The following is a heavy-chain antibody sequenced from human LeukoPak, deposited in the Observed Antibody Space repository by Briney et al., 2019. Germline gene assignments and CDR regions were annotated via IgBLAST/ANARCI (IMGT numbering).Heavy chain of an antibody. CDR3: ARGPQVGYCSGGSCYFFDY. D-gene: IGHD2-15*01. Sequence: SETLSLTCTVSGDSITRYYWSWIRQPPGKGLEWIAYIYYSGSTNYNPSLKSRVTISIDTSNKQFSLNLSSVTAADTAVYYCARGPQVGYCSGGSCYFFDYWGQGSLVTVSS. CDR2: IYYSGST. J-gene: IGHJ4*02. V-gene: IGHV4-59*01. CDR1: GDSITRYY.